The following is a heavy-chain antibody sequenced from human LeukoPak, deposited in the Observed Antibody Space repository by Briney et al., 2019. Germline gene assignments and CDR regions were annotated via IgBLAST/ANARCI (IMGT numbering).Heavy chain of an antibody. Sequence: SETLSLTCTVSGGSISSGGYYWSWIRQHPGKGLEWIGYIYYSGSTYYNPSLKSRVTISVDTSKNQFSLKLSSVTAADTAVYYCAIEGPNAFDIWGQGTMVTVSS. CDR3: AIEGPNAFDI. J-gene: IGHJ3*02. CDR1: GGSISSGGYY. CDR2: IYYSGST. V-gene: IGHV4-31*03.